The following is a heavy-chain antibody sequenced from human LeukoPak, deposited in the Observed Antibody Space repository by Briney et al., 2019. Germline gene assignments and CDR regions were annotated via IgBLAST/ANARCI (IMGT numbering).Heavy chain of an antibody. D-gene: IGHD4-17*01. V-gene: IGHV4-59*01. CDR2: IYYSGST. CDR1: GGSISSYY. J-gene: IGHJ4*02. CDR3: ARDLGRTYGDYGTFDY. Sequence: PSETLSLTCAVYGGSISSYYWSWIRQPPGKGLEWIGYIYYSGSTNYNPSLKSRVTISVDTSKNQFSLKLSSVTAADTAVYYCARDLGRTYGDYGTFDYWGQGTLVTASS.